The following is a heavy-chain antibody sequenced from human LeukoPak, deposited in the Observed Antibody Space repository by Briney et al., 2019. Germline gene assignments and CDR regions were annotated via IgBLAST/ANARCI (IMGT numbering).Heavy chain of an antibody. D-gene: IGHD3-16*01. CDR2: INHSGST. Sequence: SETLSLTCAVYGGSLSGYYWSWIRQPPGKGLEWIGEINHSGSTNYNPSLKSRVTISVDTSKNQFSLKLSSVTAADTAVYYCARGHWAGWFDPWGQGTLVTVSS. V-gene: IGHV4-34*01. CDR3: ARGHWAGWFDP. J-gene: IGHJ5*02. CDR1: GGSLSGYY.